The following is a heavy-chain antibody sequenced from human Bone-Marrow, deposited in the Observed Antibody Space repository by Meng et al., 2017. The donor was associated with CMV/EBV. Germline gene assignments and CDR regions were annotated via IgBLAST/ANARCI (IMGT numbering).Heavy chain of an antibody. CDR2: ISAYNGNT. Sequence: ASVKVSCKASGYTFTSYGISWVRQAPGQGLEWMGWISAYNGNTNYAQKLQGRVTMTTDTSTGTAYMELRSLRSADTAVYYCARYLAARPTDYWGQGTLVTVSS. CDR3: ARYLAARPTDY. J-gene: IGHJ4*02. D-gene: IGHD6-6*01. CDR1: GYTFTSYG. V-gene: IGHV1-18*01.